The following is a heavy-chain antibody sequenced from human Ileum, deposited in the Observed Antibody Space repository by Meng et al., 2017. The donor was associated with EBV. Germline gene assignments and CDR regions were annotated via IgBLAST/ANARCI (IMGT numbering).Heavy chain of an antibody. CDR3: ARSPLDGYNYHFDY. CDR2: INPRGGST. D-gene: IGHD5-24*01. V-gene: IGHV1-46*01. CDR1: GYTFTSYY. Sequence: QVQLVQSGXEVKKXXXSMKVSCXASGYTFTSYYIHWVRQAPGQGLEWMGVINPRGGSTTYSQKFQGRLTMTRDTSTSAVYMELSSLRSEDTAIYYCARSPLDGYNYHFDYWGQGTLVTVSS. J-gene: IGHJ4*02.